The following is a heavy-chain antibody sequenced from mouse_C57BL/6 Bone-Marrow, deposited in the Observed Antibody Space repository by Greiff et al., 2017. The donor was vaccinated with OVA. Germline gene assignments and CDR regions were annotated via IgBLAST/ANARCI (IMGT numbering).Heavy chain of an antibody. J-gene: IGHJ3*01. CDR2: IYPRSGKT. CDR1: GYTFTSYG. CDR3: ARFRAAQAKAWFAY. Sequence: VQLQQSGAELARPGASVKLSCKASGYTFTSYGISWVKQRTGQGLEWIGEIYPRSGKTYYNEKFKGKATLTADKSSSTAYMELRGLTSEDSAVYFCARFRAAQAKAWFAYWGQGTLVTVSA. D-gene: IGHD3-2*02. V-gene: IGHV1-81*01.